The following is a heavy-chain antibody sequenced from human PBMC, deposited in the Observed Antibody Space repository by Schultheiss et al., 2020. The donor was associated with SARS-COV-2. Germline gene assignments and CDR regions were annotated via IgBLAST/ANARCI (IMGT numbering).Heavy chain of an antibody. J-gene: IGHJ6*02. V-gene: IGHV4-61*02. CDR3: AKEGGDYGDYREYGMDV. CDR2: IYTSGST. D-gene: IGHD4-17*01. CDR1: GGSISSGGYY. Sequence: SETLSLTCTVSGGSISSGGYYWSWIRQHPGKGLEWIGRIYTSGSTNYNPSLKSRVTISVDTSKNQFSLKLSSVTAADTAVYYCAKEGGDYGDYREYGMDVWGQGTTVTVSS.